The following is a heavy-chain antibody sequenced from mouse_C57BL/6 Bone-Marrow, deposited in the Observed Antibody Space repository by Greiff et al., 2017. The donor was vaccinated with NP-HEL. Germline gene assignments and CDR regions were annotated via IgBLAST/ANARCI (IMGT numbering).Heavy chain of an antibody. D-gene: IGHD1-1*01. CDR2: IYPGSGST. Sequence: VQLQQPGAELVKPGASVKMSCKASGYTFTSYWITWVKQRPGQGLEWIGDIYPGSGSTNYNEKFKSKAILTVDTSSSTAYMQLSSLTSEDSAVYYCASGLSYYYGSSFDYWGQGTTLTVSS. J-gene: IGHJ2*01. V-gene: IGHV1-55*01. CDR1: GYTFTSYW. CDR3: ASGLSYYYGSSFDY.